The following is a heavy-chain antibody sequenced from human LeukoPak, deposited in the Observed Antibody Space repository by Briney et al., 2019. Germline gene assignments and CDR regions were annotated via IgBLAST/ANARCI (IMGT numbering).Heavy chain of an antibody. CDR1: GYTFTSYG. D-gene: IGHD3-3*01. CDR2: ISAYNGNT. Sequence: ASVKVSCKASGYTFTSYGISWVRQAPGQGLEWMGWISAYNGNTNYAQKLQGRVTMTTDTSTSTAYMELRSLRSDDTAVYYCGREVTIFGVGSNWFDPWGQGTLVTVSS. CDR3: GREVTIFGVGSNWFDP. V-gene: IGHV1-18*01. J-gene: IGHJ5*02.